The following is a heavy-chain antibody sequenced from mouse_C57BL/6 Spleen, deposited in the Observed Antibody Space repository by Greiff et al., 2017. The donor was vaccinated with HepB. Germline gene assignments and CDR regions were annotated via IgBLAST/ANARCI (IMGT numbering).Heavy chain of an antibody. D-gene: IGHD2-5*01. CDR2: IWSGCST. CDR1: GFSLTSYG. V-gene: IGHV2-2*01. Sequence: QVQLKESGPGLVQPSQSLSITCTVSGFSLTSYGVHWVRQSPGKGLEWLGVIWSGCSTDYNAAFIFRLSIGKDNSKSQVFFKMNSLQADDTAIYYCVRKGDSNPFACWGQGALVTVST. CDR3: VRKGDSNPFAC. J-gene: IGHJ3*01.